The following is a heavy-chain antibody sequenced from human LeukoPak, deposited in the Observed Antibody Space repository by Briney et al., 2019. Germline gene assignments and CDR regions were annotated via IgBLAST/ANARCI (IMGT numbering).Heavy chain of an antibody. D-gene: IGHD2-2*02. Sequence: PSETLSLTCAVYGGSFSGYYWSWIRQPPGKGLEWIGEMNHSGSTNYNPSLKSRVTISVDTSKNQFSLKLSSVTAADTAVYYCARVRYCSSTSCYRYYFDYWGQGTLVTVSS. V-gene: IGHV4-34*01. CDR3: ARVRYCSSTSCYRYYFDY. CDR1: GGSFSGYY. CDR2: MNHSGST. J-gene: IGHJ4*02.